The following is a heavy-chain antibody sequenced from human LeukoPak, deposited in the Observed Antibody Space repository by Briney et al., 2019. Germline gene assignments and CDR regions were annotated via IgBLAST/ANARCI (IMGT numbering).Heavy chain of an antibody. V-gene: IGHV3-7*01. CDR2: IKIDGSEK. Sequence: GGSLRLSCAASGFTFSNYWMSWVRQAPGPGLERESNIKIDGSEKNYVDSVMGRFTISRVNAKNSQYLQTISLRAEATAAYYCAIGKAAMFRGVTSYYFVYGGQGTLVSVSS. CDR1: GFTFSNYW. CDR3: AIGKAAMFRGVTSYYFVY. D-gene: IGHD3-10*01. J-gene: IGHJ4*02.